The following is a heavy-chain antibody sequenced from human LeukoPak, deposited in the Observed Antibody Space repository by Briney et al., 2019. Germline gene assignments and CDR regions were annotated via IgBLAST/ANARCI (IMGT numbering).Heavy chain of an antibody. CDR1: GGSISSYY. Sequence: SETLSLTCTVSGGSISSYYWSWIRQPPGKGLAGIGYTYYSGSTNYNPSLKRRVTISLDPSKNQFSLKLSSVTATDTAVYYCARHQNRYGSGSYALYSYYGMDVWGQGTTVTVSS. J-gene: IGHJ6*02. V-gene: IGHV4-59*08. D-gene: IGHD3-10*01. CDR3: ARHQNRYGSGSYALYSYYGMDV. CDR2: TYYSGST.